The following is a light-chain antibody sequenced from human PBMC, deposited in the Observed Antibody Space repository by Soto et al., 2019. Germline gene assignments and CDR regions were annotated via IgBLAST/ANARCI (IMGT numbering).Light chain of an antibody. Sequence: QSVLTQPASVSGSPGQSITIYCTGTSSDVGSYNLVSWYQQHPGKAPKLMIYEVTKRPSGVSNRFSGSKSGNTASLTISGLQAEDEADYFCCSFAGSPYVFGTGTKVTVL. V-gene: IGLV2-23*02. J-gene: IGLJ1*01. CDR1: SSDVGSYNL. CDR3: CSFAGSPYV. CDR2: EVT.